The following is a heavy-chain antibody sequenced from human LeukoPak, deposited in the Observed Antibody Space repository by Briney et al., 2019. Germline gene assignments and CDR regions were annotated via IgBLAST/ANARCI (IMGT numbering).Heavy chain of an antibody. J-gene: IGHJ6*03. CDR1: GGSISSSSYY. CDR2: IYYSGST. V-gene: IGHV4-39*07. D-gene: IGHD3-9*01. Sequence: SSETLSLTCTVSGGSISSSSYYWGWIRQPPGKGLEWIGSIYYSGSTYYNPSLKSRVTISVDTSKNQFSLKLSSVTAADTAVYYCAGASLTRNYYYYYMDVWGKGTTVTVSS. CDR3: AGASLTRNYYYYYMDV.